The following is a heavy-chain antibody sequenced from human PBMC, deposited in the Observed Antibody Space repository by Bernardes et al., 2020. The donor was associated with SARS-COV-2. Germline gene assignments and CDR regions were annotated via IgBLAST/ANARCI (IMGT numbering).Heavy chain of an antibody. CDR3: AREMATIPFDY. J-gene: IGHJ4*02. Sequence: SETLSLTCTVSGGSISSYYWSWIRQPPGKGLEWIGYIYYSGSTNYNPSLKSRVTISVDTSKNQFSLKLSSVTAADTAVYYCAREMATIPFDYWGQGTLVTVSS. CDR1: GGSISSYY. CDR2: IYYSGST. D-gene: IGHD5-12*01. V-gene: IGHV4-59*12.